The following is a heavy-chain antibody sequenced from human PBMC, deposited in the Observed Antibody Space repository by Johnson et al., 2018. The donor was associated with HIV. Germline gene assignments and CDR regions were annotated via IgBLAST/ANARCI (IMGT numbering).Heavy chain of an antibody. CDR3: AKEQLLRAFDI. J-gene: IGHJ3*02. CDR2: ISYAGSNK. D-gene: IGHD2-15*01. CDR1: GFTFSSYA. V-gene: IGHV3-30*04. Sequence: QVQLVESGGGVVQPGRSLRLSCAASGFTFSSYAMHWVRQAPGTGLEWVAVISYAGSNKYYAESVKGRFTISRDNSKNTLYLQMNSLKAEDTAGYYWAKEQLLRAFDIWGQGTMVTVSS.